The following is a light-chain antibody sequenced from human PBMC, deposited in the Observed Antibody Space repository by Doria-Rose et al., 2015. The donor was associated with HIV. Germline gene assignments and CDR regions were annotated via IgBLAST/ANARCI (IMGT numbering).Light chain of an antibody. CDR2: DAS. J-gene: IGKJ5*01. CDR1: QRVKSSY. Sequence: TQSPGTLSLSPGERATLSCRASQRVKSSYLAWYQQKPGQAPRLLIYDASTRATGIPDRFSGSGSGTDFTLTSSRLEPEDVAVYYCQQYGTSRGTFGQGTRLEIK. V-gene: IGKV3-20*01. CDR3: QQYGTSRGT.